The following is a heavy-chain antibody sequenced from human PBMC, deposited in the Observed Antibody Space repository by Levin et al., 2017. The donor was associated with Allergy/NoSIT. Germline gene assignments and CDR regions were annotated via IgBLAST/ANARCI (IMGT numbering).Heavy chain of an antibody. CDR2: ISGSGGST. D-gene: IGHD3-22*01. V-gene: IGHV3-23*01. CDR3: AKDWTSSPYYYDSSDLWFDP. CDR1: GFTFSSYA. J-gene: IGHJ5*02. Sequence: GGSLRLSCAASGFTFSSYAMSWVRQAPGKGLEWVSAISGSGGSTYYADSVKGRFTISRDNSKNTLYLQMNSLRAEDTAVYYCAKDWTSSPYYYDSSDLWFDPWGQGTLVTVSS.